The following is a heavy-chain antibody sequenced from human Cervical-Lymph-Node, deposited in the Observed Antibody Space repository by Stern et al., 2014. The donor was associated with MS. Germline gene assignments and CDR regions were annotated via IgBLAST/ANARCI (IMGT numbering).Heavy chain of an antibody. J-gene: IGHJ6*02. CDR1: GFTFSDYY. CDR3: ARDGYSYVDFPYYYGLDV. CDR2: ISSSGSII. V-gene: IGHV3-11*01. Sequence: VQLVESGGGLVKPGESLRLSCAASGFTFSDYYMSWIRQAPGKGLEWVSYISSSGSIICYAGSVKVLFTFARDNAKNSLYLQMNSRRAEVTAVYYCARDGYSYVDFPYYYGLDVWGQGTTVTVSS. D-gene: IGHD5-18*01.